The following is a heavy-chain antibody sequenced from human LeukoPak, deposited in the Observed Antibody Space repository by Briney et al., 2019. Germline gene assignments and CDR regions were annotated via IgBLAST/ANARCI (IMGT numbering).Heavy chain of an antibody. Sequence: SVTVSCKASGGTFSSYAISWVRQAPGQGLEWMGRIIPILGIANYAQKFQGRVTITADKSTSTAYMELSSLRSEDTAEYYCARETPTSLPSQFDPWGQGTLVTVSS. CDR1: GGTFSSYA. V-gene: IGHV1-69*04. CDR3: ARETPTSLPSQFDP. CDR2: IIPILGIA. J-gene: IGHJ5*02.